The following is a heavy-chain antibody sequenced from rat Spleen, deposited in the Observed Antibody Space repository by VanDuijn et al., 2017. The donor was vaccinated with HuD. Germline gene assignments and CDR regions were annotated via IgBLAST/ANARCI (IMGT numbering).Heavy chain of an antibody. CDR1: GFTFSSFP. Sequence: EVQLVESGGGLVQPGRSMKLSCAASGFTFSSFPMAWVRQAPTKGLEWVATISTSGGSTYYRDSVKGRFTISRHNAKSTLYLQMNSLRSEDTATYYCATDYYYDGTYYLPLDYWGQGVMVTVSS. D-gene: IGHD1-12*02. CDR3: ATDYYYDGTYYLPLDY. V-gene: IGHV5-46*01. CDR2: ISTSGGST. J-gene: IGHJ2*01.